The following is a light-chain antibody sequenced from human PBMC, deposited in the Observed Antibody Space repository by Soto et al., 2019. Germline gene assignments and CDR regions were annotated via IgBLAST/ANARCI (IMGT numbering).Light chain of an antibody. V-gene: IGLV3-21*02. CDR3: QVWDHSSDLRGV. CDR1: NIASKN. CDR2: DDT. J-gene: IGLJ3*02. Sequence: SYELTQSPSVAVAPGQTATITCGADNIASKNVHWYQQKPGQAPVVVVYDDTERPSGVPERFSGSNSGNTATLTVSRVEAADEADYFCQVWDHSSDLRGVFGGGTKLTVL.